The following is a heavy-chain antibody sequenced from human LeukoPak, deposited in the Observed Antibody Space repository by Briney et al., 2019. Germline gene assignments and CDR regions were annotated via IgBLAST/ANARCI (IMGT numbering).Heavy chain of an antibody. CDR1: GGSISSSSYY. Sequence: SETLSLTCTVTGGSISSSSYYWGWIRQPPGKGLEWIGSIYYSGGTYYNPSLKSRVTISVDTSKNQFSLKLSSVTAADTAVYFCAREGIAAAGTFDNWGQGTLVTVSS. V-gene: IGHV4-39*07. D-gene: IGHD6-13*01. J-gene: IGHJ4*02. CDR2: IYYSGGT. CDR3: AREGIAAAGTFDN.